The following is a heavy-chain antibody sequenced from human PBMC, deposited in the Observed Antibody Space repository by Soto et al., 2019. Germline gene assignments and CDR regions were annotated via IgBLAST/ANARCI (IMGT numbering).Heavy chain of an antibody. CDR3: XXXRXRXXXGXNXYYMLDV. CDR2: IMPIFRTP. J-gene: IGHJ6*02. V-gene: IGHV1-69*13. Sequence: QVQLEQSGAEVKKPGSSVKVSCKASGGTFSTSAISWVRQAPGQGLEWMGGIMPIFRTPDYAQKFQGRVTITADESTSTAYMELNGLRXDDXAVXXCXXXRXRXXXGXNXYYMLDVWGQGTTVTVSS. CDR1: GGTFSTSA.